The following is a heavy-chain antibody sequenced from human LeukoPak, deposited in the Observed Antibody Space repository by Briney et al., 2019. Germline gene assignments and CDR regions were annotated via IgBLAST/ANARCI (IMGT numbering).Heavy chain of an antibody. CDR1: GFTFSSYA. V-gene: IGHV3-23*01. CDR2: ISGSGGST. D-gene: IGHD3-22*01. Sequence: GGSLRLSCVASGFTFSSYAMSWVRQAPGKGLEWVSAISGSGGSTYYADSVKGRFTISRDNSKNTLYLQMNSLSAEDTAVYYCAKGLITMIVVVINDAFDIWGQGTMVTVSS. CDR3: AKGLITMIVVVINDAFDI. J-gene: IGHJ3*02.